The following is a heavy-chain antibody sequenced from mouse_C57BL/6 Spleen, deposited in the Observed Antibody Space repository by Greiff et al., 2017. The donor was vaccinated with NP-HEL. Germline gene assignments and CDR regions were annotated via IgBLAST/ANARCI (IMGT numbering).Heavy chain of an antibody. CDR3: TSAPYCGL. CDR1: GFNIKDDY. V-gene: IGHV14-4*01. Sequence: VQLKQSGAELVRPGASVKLSCTASGFNIKDDYMHWVKQRPEQGLEWIGWIDPENGDTYYASKFQGKATITADTPYNTAYLQLSSLQSEDTAVYYCTSAPYCGLWGQGTSVTVSS. J-gene: IGHJ4*01. D-gene: IGHD2-10*01. CDR2: IDPENGDT.